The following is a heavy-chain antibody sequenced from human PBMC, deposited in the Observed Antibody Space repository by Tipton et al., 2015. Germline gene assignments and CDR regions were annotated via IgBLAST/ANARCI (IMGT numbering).Heavy chain of an antibody. CDR2: FYFTGST. CDR1: GGSISSYS. V-gene: IGHV4-59*01. CDR3: AREGRRSLQWLSPLDY. J-gene: IGHJ4*02. D-gene: IGHD3-3*01. Sequence: TLSLTCTVSGGSISSYSWSWIRQAPGKGLEWIGDFYFTGSTKYNPSLKSRVTMSIDTPKNQFSLNLSSVTAADTAVYYCAREGRRSLQWLSPLDYWGQGTLVTVSS.